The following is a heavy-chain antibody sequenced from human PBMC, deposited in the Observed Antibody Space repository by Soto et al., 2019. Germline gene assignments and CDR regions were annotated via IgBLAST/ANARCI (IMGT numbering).Heavy chain of an antibody. CDR1: GYTFTSYG. Sequence: QVQLVQSGAEVKKPGASVKVSCKASGYTFTSYGISWVRQAPGQGLEGMGWISAYNGNTNYAQKLQGRVTMTTDTSTSTAYMELRSLRSDDTAVYYCARRYRYWYSSSVDDDYWGQGTLVTVSS. CDR2: ISAYNGNT. D-gene: IGHD6-6*01. V-gene: IGHV1-18*04. J-gene: IGHJ4*02. CDR3: ARRYRYWYSSSVDDDY.